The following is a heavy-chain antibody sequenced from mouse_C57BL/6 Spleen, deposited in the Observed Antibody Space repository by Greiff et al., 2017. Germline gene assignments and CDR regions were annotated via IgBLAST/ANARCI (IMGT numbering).Heavy chain of an antibody. CDR2: IDPEDGET. CDR3: ARGYFDV. Sequence: EVQGVASGAELVKPGASVKLSCTASGFNINDYYMHWVKQRPEQGLEWIGRIDPEDGETKYAPKFQGKATITADTSSNTACLQRGSLTSEDTAVYYCARGYFDVWGTGTTVTVSS. J-gene: IGHJ1*03. CDR1: GFNINDYY. V-gene: IGHV14-2*01.